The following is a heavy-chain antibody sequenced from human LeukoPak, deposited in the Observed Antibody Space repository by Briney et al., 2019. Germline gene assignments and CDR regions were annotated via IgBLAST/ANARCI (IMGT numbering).Heavy chain of an antibody. CDR3: AKVSVNC. CDR2: FSSSGDIT. D-gene: IGHD5/OR15-5a*01. Sequence: GGSLRLSCAASGFTFSTYDISWVRQAPGQGLEWVSTFSSSGDITYYADSVKGRFTISRDNSKNTLYLQMNSLRPEDTAVYYCAKVSVNCWGQGTLVTVSS. J-gene: IGHJ4*02. V-gene: IGHV3-23*01. CDR1: GFTFSTYD.